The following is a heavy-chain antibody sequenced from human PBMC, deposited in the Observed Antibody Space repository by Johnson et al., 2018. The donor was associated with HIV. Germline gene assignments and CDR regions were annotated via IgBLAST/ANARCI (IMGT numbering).Heavy chain of an antibody. Sequence: QVQLVESGGGVVQPGRSLRLSCAASGFTFSSYAMHWVRQAPGKGLEWVAVISYDGSNKYYADSVQGRFTISRDNSKNTLYLQMNGLRAEDTAVYYCASLIQWEPHAFDIWGQGTMVTVSS. V-gene: IGHV3-30-3*01. CDR3: ASLIQWEPHAFDI. J-gene: IGHJ3*02. D-gene: IGHD1-26*01. CDR1: GFTFSSYA. CDR2: ISYDGSNK.